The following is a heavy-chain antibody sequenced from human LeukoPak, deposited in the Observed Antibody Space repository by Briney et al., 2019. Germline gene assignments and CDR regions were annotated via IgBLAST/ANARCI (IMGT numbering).Heavy chain of an antibody. CDR2: ISSSGSTI. D-gene: IGHD6-19*01. V-gene: IGHV3-48*03. CDR1: GFTFSSYE. CDR3: ARDRLGIAVGFDY. Sequence: PGGSLRLSCAASGFTFSSYEMNWVRQAPGKGLEWVSYISSSGSTIYYADSVKGRFTISRDNAKNSLYLQMNSLRAEDTAVYYCARDRLGIAVGFDYWGQGTLVTVSS. J-gene: IGHJ4*02.